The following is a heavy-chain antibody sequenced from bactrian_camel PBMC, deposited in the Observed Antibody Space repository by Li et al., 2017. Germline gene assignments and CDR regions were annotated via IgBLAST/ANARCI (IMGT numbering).Heavy chain of an antibody. V-gene: IGHV3S53*01. J-gene: IGHJ4*01. D-gene: IGHD3*01. CDR2: DYIDGTL. Sequence: VQLVESGGASVQAGGSLKLSCKYSGYIASTCRMDWNRQAPGKERELVSWDYIDGTLRYADSVKGRFTMSRDNTKNTLYLQMNSLNTEDTAVYRCRMWCYGNDHEGQGTQVTVS. CDR1: GYIASTCR.